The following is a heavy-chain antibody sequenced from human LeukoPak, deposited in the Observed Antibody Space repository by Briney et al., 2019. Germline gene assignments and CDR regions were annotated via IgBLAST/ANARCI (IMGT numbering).Heavy chain of an antibody. V-gene: IGHV4-39*01. D-gene: IGHD5/OR15-5a*01. CDR1: GGSISSTAYY. J-gene: IGHJ6*03. Sequence: PSETLSLTCTVSGGSISSTAYYWDWIRQPPGKGLEWIGSIYYSETTYYNSSLKSRVTISLNTSKSQFSLRLTSVTAADTAVYYCARQVSDYYYYYIDVWGKGATVTVSS. CDR2: IYYSETT. CDR3: ARQVSDYYYYYIDV.